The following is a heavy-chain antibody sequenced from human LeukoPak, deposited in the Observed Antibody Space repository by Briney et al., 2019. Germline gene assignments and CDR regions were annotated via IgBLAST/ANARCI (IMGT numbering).Heavy chain of an antibody. CDR1: GGSISSSSYY. CDR2: IYYSGST. CDR3: VRDAAKAQLAYFDY. Sequence: PSETLSLTCTVSGGSISSSSYYWGWIRQPPGKGLEWIGSIYYSGSTYYNPSLKSRVTISVDTSKNQFSLKLSSVTAADTAVYYCVRDAAKAQLAYFDYWGQGTLVSVFS. V-gene: IGHV4-39*07. J-gene: IGHJ4*02. D-gene: IGHD6-13*01.